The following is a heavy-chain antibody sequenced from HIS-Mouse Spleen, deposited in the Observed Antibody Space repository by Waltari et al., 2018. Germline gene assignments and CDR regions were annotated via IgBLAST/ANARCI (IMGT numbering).Heavy chain of an antibody. CDR1: GFTFSSYS. J-gene: IGHJ4*02. CDR3: ARGSSSFPDY. CDR2: ISSIISNI. V-gene: IGHV3-21*01. Sequence: EVQLVESGGGLVKPGGSLRLSCAASGFTFSSYSMNWVRQAPGKVLDGVSPISSIISNIYYADAGTGRFTISRDNAKNSLYLQMNSLRAEDTAVYYCARGSSSFPDYWGQGTLVTVSS. D-gene: IGHD6-6*01.